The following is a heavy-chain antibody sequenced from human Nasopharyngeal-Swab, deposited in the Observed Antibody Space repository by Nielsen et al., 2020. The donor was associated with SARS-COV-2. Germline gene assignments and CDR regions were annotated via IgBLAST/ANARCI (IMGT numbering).Heavy chain of an antibody. CDR2: IYHSGST. V-gene: IGHV4-39*01. CDR1: GGSISSSSYY. Sequence: SETLSLTCTVSGGSISSSSYYWGWIRQPPGKGLEWIGSIYHSGSTYYNPSLKSRVTISVDTSKNQFSLKLSSVTAADTAVYYCAAPWGSGTVAYFDYWGQGTLVTVSS. CDR3: AAPWGSGTVAYFDY. J-gene: IGHJ4*02. D-gene: IGHD3-16*01.